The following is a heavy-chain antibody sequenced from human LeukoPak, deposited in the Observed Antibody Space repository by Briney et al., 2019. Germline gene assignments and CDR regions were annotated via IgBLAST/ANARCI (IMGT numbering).Heavy chain of an antibody. V-gene: IGHV3-33*01. J-gene: IGHJ6*02. CDR1: GFTFSSYG. CDR2: IWYDGSNK. D-gene: IGHD2-2*01. Sequence: PGRSLRLSCAASGFTFSSYGMHWVRQAPGKGLEWVAVIWYDGSNKYYADSVKGRFTISRDNSMNTLYLQMNSLRAEDTAVYYCARDRDIVVVPAAIEAGDYGMDVWGQGTTVTVSS. CDR3: ARDRDIVVVPAAIEAGDYGMDV.